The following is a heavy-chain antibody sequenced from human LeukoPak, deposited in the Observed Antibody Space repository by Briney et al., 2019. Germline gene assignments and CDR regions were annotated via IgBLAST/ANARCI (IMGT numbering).Heavy chain of an antibody. D-gene: IGHD6-13*01. CDR2: ISSSGSTI. J-gene: IGHJ4*02. CDR3: ARARIAAPLLDY. CDR1: GFTCSSYE. Sequence: GGSLRLSCAASGFTCSSYEMNWVRQAPGKGLEWVSYISSSGSTIYYADSVKGRFTISRDNAKNSLYLQMNSLRVEDTAVYFCARARIAAPLLDYWGQGSLVTVSS. V-gene: IGHV3-48*03.